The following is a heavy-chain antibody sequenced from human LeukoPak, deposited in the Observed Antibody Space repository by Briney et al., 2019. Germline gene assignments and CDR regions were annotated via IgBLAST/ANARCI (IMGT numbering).Heavy chain of an antibody. CDR1: GFTFRSYD. Sequence: GGSLRLSCAVSGFTFRSYDMSWVRQAPGKGLEWVSASGTDDGTTYADSVKGRFTISRDNSKNTLYLQMNSLRVEDTATYYCAKALNYWYFDLWGRGSLVTVSS. CDR3: AKALNYWYFDL. CDR2: SGTDDGTT. V-gene: IGHV3-23*01. J-gene: IGHJ2*01.